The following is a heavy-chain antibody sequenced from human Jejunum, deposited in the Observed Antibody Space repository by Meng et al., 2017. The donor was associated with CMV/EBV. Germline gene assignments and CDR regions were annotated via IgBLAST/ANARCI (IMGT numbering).Heavy chain of an antibody. CDR3: ARVEVGITSGDY. D-gene: IGHD1-26*01. CDR1: GYTFTNYG. V-gene: IGHV1-18*01. CDR2: ISAYNGNT. J-gene: IGHJ4*02. Sequence: QLVQSGGEVKKPWASLKVSCNASGYTFTNYGITWVRQAPGQGLEWMGWISAYNGNTNYAQTLQGRVTMTTDTSTSTAYMELGSLRSDDTAVYYCARVEVGITSGDYWGQGTLVTVSS.